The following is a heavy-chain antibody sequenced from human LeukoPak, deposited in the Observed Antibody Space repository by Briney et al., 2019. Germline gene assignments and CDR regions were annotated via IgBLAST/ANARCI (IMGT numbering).Heavy chain of an antibody. D-gene: IGHD3-3*01. V-gene: IGHV4-4*07. CDR3: AGDEYYDFWSGYAFDI. CDR1: GGSISSYY. J-gene: IGHJ3*02. Sequence: PSETLSLTCTVSGGSISSYYWSWIRQPAGKGLEWIGRIYTSGSTNYNPSLKSRVTMSVDTSKNQFSLKLSSVTAAGTAVYYCAGDEYYDFWSGYAFDIWGQGTMVTVSS. CDR2: IYTSGST.